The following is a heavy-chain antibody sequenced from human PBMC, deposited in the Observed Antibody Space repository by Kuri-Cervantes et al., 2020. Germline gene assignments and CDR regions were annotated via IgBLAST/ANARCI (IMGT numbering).Heavy chain of an antibody. CDR2: IYSGGDT. CDR3: ARARGTAGTFDY. D-gene: IGHD1-1*01. J-gene: IGHJ4*02. CDR1: GFTVTNNY. V-gene: IGHV3-53*01. Sequence: GESLKISCAASGFTVTNNYMSWVRQAPGKGLEWVSVIYSGGDTYYADSVKGRFTISRDNSKNTLYLQMNSLRAEDTAVYYCARARGTAGTFDYWGQGTLVTVSS.